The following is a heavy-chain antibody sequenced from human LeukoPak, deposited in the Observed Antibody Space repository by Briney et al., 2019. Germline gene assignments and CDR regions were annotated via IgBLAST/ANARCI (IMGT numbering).Heavy chain of an antibody. CDR1: GGSISSSSYY. CDR2: IYYSGST. J-gene: IGHJ4*02. Sequence: KTSETLSLTCTVSGGSISSSSYYWGWIRQPPGKGLEWIGSIYYSGSTYYNPSLKSRVTISVDTSKNQFSLKLSSVTAADTAVYYCARVAAVAGTTRIDYWGQGTLVTVSS. D-gene: IGHD6-19*01. CDR3: ARVAAVAGTTRIDY. V-gene: IGHV4-39*01.